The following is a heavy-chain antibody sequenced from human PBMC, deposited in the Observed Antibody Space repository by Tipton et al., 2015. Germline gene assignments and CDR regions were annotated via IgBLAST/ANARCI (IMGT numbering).Heavy chain of an antibody. CDR1: GFTFSNYW. CDR2: IKPDGSES. Sequence: QLVQSGGGVVQPGTSLRLSCAASGFTFSNYWMTWVRQAPGKGLEWVANIKPDGSESYYVDSVKGRFTFSRDNAKNSLHLQMNSLRAEDTTVYYCARSGGYGWDYWGQGTLVTVSS. V-gene: IGHV3-7*01. J-gene: IGHJ4*02. D-gene: IGHD5-12*01. CDR3: ARSGGYGWDY.